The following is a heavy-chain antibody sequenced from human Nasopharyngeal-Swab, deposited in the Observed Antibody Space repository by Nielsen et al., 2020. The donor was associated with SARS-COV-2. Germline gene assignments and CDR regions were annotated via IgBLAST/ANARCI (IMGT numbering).Heavy chain of an antibody. V-gene: IGHV3-30*03. J-gene: IGHJ4*02. D-gene: IGHD3-16*01. CDR1: GFTFSSYG. CDR3: ATPCNSYGYRGPFDY. Sequence: GGSLRLSCAASGFTFSSYGMHWVRQAPGKGLEWVAVISYDGSNKYYADSVKGRFTISRDNSKNTLYLQMNSLRAEDTAVYYCATPCNSYGYRGPFDYWGQGTLVTVSS. CDR2: ISYDGSNK.